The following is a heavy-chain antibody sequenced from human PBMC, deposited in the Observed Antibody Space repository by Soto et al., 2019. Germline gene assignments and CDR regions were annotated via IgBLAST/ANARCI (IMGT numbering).Heavy chain of an antibody. V-gene: IGHV3-66*01. Sequence: GGSLRLSCAASGFTVSSNYMSWVRQAPGKGLEWVSVIYSGGSTYYADSVKGRFTISRDNSKNTLYLQMNSLRAEDTAVYYCASTGSIAARPPHPLWGQGTLVTVSS. CDR2: IYSGGST. D-gene: IGHD6-6*01. CDR3: ASTGSIAARPPHPL. J-gene: IGHJ4*02. CDR1: GFTVSSNY.